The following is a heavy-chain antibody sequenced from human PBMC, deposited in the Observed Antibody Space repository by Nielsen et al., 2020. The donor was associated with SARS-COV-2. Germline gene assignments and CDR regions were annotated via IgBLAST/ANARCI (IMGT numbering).Heavy chain of an antibody. J-gene: IGHJ6*03. V-gene: IGHV3-11*04. CDR2: ISSSGSTI. CDR3: ARIGPYTYYDFWSGYHYYMDV. D-gene: IGHD3-3*01. CDR1: GFTFSDYY. Sequence: GESLKISCAASGFTFSDYYMSWIRQAPGKGLEWVSYISSSGSTIYYADSVKGRFTISRDNAKNSLYLQMNSLRAEDTAVYYCARIGPYTYYDFWSGYHYYMDVWGKGTTVTVSS.